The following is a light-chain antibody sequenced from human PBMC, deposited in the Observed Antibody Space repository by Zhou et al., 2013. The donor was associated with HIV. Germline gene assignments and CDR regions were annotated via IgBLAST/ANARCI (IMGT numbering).Light chain of an antibody. J-gene: IGKJ2*01. V-gene: IGKV1-12*01. CDR1: QGISTW. CDR3: QQYGSSPGT. CDR2: GAS. Sequence: DIQITQSPSSVSASVGDRVTITCRASQGISTWLAWYQQKPGKAPKLLIFGASSLQSGVPSRFSGSGSGTNFTLTISSLQPEDFAVYYCQQYGSSPGTFGQGTKLEIK.